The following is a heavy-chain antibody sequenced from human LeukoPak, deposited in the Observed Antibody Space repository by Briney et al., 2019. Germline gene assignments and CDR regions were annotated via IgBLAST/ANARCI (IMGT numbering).Heavy chain of an antibody. CDR2: ISGSGGAT. CDR1: GFTFSTYA. Sequence: PGGSLRLSCAASGFTFSTYAMSWVRQAPGKGLEWVSHISGSGGATYYADSVKGRFTISRDNSKNTVYLQMNSLRAEDTAVYYCAKGVGYCSGGSCQQFDYWGQGTLVTVSS. D-gene: IGHD2-15*01. J-gene: IGHJ4*02. CDR3: AKGVGYCSGGSCQQFDY. V-gene: IGHV3-23*01.